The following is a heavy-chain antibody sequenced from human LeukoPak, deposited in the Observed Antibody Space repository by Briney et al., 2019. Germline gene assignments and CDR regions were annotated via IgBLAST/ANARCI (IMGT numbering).Heavy chain of an antibody. J-gene: IGHJ4*02. V-gene: IGHV4-59*01. Sequence: PSETLSLTCSVSGGSIRGYYWSWIRQPPGKGLEWSGYIYSSGGTNYNPSLKSRVTISLDTSKNQFSLRLSSVTAADTAVYYCARDFCSGGSCYSYFHYWGQGTLVTVSS. D-gene: IGHD2-15*01. CDR1: GGSIRGYY. CDR3: ARDFCSGGSCYSYFHY. CDR2: IYSSGGT.